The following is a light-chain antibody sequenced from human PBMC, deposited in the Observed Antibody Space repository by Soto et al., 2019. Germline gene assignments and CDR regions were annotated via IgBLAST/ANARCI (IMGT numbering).Light chain of an antibody. CDR1: SSNIGNNY. Sequence: QSVLTQPPSVSAAPGQKATISCSGSSSNIGNNYVSWYQQLPGTAPKLLIYDNNKRPSGIPDRFSGSKSGTSATLGITGLQTGDEADYYCGTWDSSLSAVVFGGGTKLTVL. CDR2: DNN. CDR3: GTWDSSLSAVV. V-gene: IGLV1-51*01. J-gene: IGLJ2*01.